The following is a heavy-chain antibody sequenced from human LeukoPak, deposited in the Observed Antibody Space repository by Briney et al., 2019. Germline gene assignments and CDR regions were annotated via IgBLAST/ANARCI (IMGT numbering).Heavy chain of an antibody. V-gene: IGHV4-34*01. CDR2: INHSGST. CDR3: ARVREDYYDSSGYRRPPAPKYFDY. Sequence: SETLSLTCAVYGGSFSGYYWSWILQPPGKGLEWIGEINHSGSTNYNPSLKSRVTISVDTSKNQFSLKLSSVTAADTAVYYCARVREDYYDSSGYRRPPAPKYFDYWGQGTLVTVSS. CDR1: GGSFSGYY. D-gene: IGHD3-22*01. J-gene: IGHJ4*02.